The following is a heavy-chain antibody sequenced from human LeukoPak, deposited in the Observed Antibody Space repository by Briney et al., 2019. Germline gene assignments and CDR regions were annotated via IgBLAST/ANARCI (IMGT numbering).Heavy chain of an antibody. J-gene: IGHJ6*03. Sequence: PGGSLRLSCAASGFTFSSYAMNWVRQAPGKGLEWVSSISGSGGSTYYADSVKGRFTISRDNSKNTVYLQTNSLRAEDTAVYYCAKDVGYCSGGSCYTYSYMDVWGKGTTVTVSS. CDR1: GFTFSSYA. V-gene: IGHV3-23*01. CDR2: ISGSGGST. CDR3: AKDVGYCSGGSCYTYSYMDV. D-gene: IGHD2-15*01.